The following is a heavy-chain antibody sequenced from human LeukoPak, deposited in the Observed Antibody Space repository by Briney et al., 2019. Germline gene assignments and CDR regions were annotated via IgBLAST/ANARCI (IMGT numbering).Heavy chain of an antibody. D-gene: IGHD1-14*01. J-gene: IGHJ5*02. CDR3: ARARRAFNWFDP. V-gene: IGHV3-21*01. CDR2: ISSSSSYI. CDR1: GFTFSGYA. Sequence: PGGSLRLSCAASGFTFSGYAMTWVRQAPGKGLEWVSSISSSSSYIYYADSVKGRFTISRDNAKNSPYLQMNSLRAEDTAVYYCARARRAFNWFDPWGQGTLVTVSS.